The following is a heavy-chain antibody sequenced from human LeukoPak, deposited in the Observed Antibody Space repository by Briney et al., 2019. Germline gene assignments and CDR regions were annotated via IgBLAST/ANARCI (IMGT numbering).Heavy chain of an antibody. CDR1: GGSISSGGYY. CDR2: IYYSGST. Sequence: SQTLSLTCTVSGGSISSGGYYWSWIRQLPGKGLEWIGYIYYSGSTYYNPSLKSRVTISVGTSKNQFSLKLSSVTAADTAVYYCARDRATMIVSRGYAFDIWGQGTMVTVSS. D-gene: IGHD3-22*01. J-gene: IGHJ3*02. V-gene: IGHV4-31*03. CDR3: ARDRATMIVSRGYAFDI.